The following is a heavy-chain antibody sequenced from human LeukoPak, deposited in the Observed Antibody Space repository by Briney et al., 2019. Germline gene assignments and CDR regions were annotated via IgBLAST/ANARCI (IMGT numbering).Heavy chain of an antibody. Sequence: GWSLRLSCVASGFTFSSYGMHWVRQAPGKGLEWVAVIWYDGTNKYYADSVKGRFTISRDNSKNTLYLQMNSLRAEDTAVYYCARNAEDYYYYGMDVWGQGTTVTVSS. V-gene: IGHV3-33*01. D-gene: IGHD2-8*01. J-gene: IGHJ6*02. CDR2: IWYDGTNK. CDR1: GFTFSSYG. CDR3: ARNAEDYYYYGMDV.